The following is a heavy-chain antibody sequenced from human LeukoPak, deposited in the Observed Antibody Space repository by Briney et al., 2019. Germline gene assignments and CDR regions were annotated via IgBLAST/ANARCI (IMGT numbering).Heavy chain of an antibody. V-gene: IGHV4-59*01. J-gene: IGHJ5*02. CDR2: ISYSGST. CDR1: GGSSSSYY. Sequence: SETLSLTCTVSGGSSSSYYWSWIRQSPGKGLEWIACISYSGSTKYNPSLKSRVTISVDTSKNQLSLKLSSVTAADTAGYYCAREPGFDSSGYLNWFDPWGQGTLVTVSS. CDR3: AREPGFDSSGYLNWFDP. D-gene: IGHD3-22*01.